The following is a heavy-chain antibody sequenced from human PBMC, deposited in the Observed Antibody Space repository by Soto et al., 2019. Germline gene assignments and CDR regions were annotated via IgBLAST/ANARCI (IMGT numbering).Heavy chain of an antibody. D-gene: IGHD2-2*01. Sequence: ASVKVSCKASGYTFTGYYMHWVRQAPGQGLEWMGIINPSGGSTTYAQKFQGRVTMTRDTSTSTVYMELSSLRSEDTAVYYCARGGSGSTSSPEAFDIWGQGTMVTVSS. CDR1: GYTFTGYY. CDR2: INPSGGST. V-gene: IGHV1-46*01. J-gene: IGHJ3*02. CDR3: ARGGSGSTSSPEAFDI.